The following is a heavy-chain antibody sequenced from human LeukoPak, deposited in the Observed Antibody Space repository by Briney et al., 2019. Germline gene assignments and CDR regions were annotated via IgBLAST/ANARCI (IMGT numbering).Heavy chain of an antibody. CDR2: ISAYNGNT. V-gene: IGHV1-18*01. D-gene: IGHD5-12*01. Sequence: APVKVSCKASGFTFTSYGISWVRQAPGQGLEWMGWISAYNGNTNYAQKLQGRVTMTTDTSTSTAYMELRSLRSDDTAVYYCARGGWLRGNDAFDIWGQGTMVTVSS. CDR1: GFTFTSYG. CDR3: ARGGWLRGNDAFDI. J-gene: IGHJ3*02.